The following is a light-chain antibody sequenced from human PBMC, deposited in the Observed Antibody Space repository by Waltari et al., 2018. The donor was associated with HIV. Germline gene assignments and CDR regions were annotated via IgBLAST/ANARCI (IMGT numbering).Light chain of an antibody. J-gene: IGKJ1*01. CDR3: HQSKSLPGT. V-gene: IGKV6-21*01. Sequence: EIVLTQSPDFQSVTPKESVTITCRTSQSIGDNLHWSQQEPGQSPQLLIKYASQSFSGVPSRFSGSGSGTVFTLTINGLEAEDAATYYCHQSKSLPGTFGQGTKVEIK. CDR1: QSIGDN. CDR2: YAS.